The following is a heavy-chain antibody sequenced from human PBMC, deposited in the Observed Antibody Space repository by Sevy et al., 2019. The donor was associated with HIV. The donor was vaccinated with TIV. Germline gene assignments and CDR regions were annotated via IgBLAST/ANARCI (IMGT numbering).Heavy chain of an antibody. V-gene: IGHV3-15*01. J-gene: IGHJ4*02. Sequence: GGSLRLSCAASGFTFSNAWMSWVRQAPGKGLELVGRIKSKTDGGTIDYAAPVKGRFSISRDDSKNTLYLQMNSLKIEDTAVYYCASRHYYGSGSYPDSWGQGILVTVSS. CDR3: ASRHYYGSGSYPDS. CDR1: GFTFSNAW. D-gene: IGHD3-10*01. CDR2: IKSKTDGGTI.